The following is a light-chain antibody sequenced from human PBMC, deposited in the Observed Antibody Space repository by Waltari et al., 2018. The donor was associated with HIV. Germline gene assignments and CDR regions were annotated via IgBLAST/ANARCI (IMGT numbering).Light chain of an antibody. V-gene: IGLV3-21*01. CDR1: NIGSKG. Sequence: SSVVTQPPSASVAPGKTATITCGGSNIGSKGVNWYRQKPGQAPVLVIYYDGDRPSGTRERFPGSKAGNTATLTISRVEVGDEADYYCQRWESGSDHPGVFGAGTKVTVL. CDR2: YDG. J-gene: IGLJ1*01. CDR3: QRWESGSDHPGV.